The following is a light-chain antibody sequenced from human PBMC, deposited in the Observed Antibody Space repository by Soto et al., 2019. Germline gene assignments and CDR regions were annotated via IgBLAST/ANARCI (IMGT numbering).Light chain of an antibody. Sequence: EIVMTQSPATLSVSPGERATLSCRASQSVSTNLAWYQQTPGQAPRLLISGASTRATGIPARFSGSGSGTKFTLAISSLQSEDFAVYYCQQYNNWPRTFGQGTKVDIK. V-gene: IGKV3-15*01. CDR2: GAS. CDR1: QSVSTN. CDR3: QQYNNWPRT. J-gene: IGKJ1*01.